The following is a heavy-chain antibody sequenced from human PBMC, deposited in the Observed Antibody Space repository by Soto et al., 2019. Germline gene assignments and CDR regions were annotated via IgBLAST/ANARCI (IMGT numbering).Heavy chain of an antibody. Sequence: LRLSCAGSGFTLSDHHIDWVRQAPGKGLEWVGRSRDKAQGYSTAYAASVKGRFTTSRDESKKSVYLQMNSLKTEDTAVYFCARASISRCVDRSCPAWFDPWGQGTLVTVSS. V-gene: IGHV3-72*01. CDR1: GFTLSDHH. D-gene: IGHD1-26*01. CDR2: SRDKAQGYST. CDR3: ARASISRCVDRSCPAWFDP. J-gene: IGHJ5*02.